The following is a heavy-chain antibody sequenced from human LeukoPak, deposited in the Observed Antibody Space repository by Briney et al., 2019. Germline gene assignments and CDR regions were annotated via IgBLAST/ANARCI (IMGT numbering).Heavy chain of an antibody. D-gene: IGHD6-13*01. V-gene: IGHV3-66*01. Sequence: GGSLRLSCAASGFAVSSHSMSWVRQAPGKGLECVSIIYTGGITSYADSVKGRFTISRDESKNTVYLQMDSLRAEDTAVYYCVRDKSGGTIAAADTFFDYWGQGILVAVSP. CDR1: GFAVSSHS. J-gene: IGHJ4*02. CDR2: IYTGGIT. CDR3: VRDKSGGTIAAADTFFDY.